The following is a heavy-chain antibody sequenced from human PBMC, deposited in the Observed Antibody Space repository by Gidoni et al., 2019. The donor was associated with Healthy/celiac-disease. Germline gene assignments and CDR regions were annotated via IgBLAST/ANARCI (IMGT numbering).Heavy chain of an antibody. CDR2: IRSKANSYAK. D-gene: IGHD2-8*01. Sequence: EVQLVEFGGGLVQPGGSLTLACAASGFTFSGLDMHWVLHASGKGLEWVGRIRSKANSYAKAYAASVKGRFTISRDDSKNTAYLQRNSLKTEDTAVYYCVLYFGEDDYWGQGTLVTVSS. CDR1: GFTFSGLD. V-gene: IGHV3-73*02. CDR3: VLYFGEDDY. J-gene: IGHJ4*02.